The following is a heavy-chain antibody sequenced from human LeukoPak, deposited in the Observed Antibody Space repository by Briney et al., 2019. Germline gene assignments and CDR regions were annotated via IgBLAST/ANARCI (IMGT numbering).Heavy chain of an antibody. CDR2: IRYDGSNK. J-gene: IGHJ4*02. CDR3: AKVRGYSWGLYYFDY. CDR1: GFTFSSYG. V-gene: IGHV3-30*02. D-gene: IGHD5-18*01. Sequence: PGGSLRLSCAASGFTFSSYGMHWVRQAPGMGLEWVAFIRYDGSNKYYADSVKGRFTISRDNSKNTLYLQMNSLRAEDTAVYYCAKVRGYSWGLYYFDYWGQGTLVTVSS.